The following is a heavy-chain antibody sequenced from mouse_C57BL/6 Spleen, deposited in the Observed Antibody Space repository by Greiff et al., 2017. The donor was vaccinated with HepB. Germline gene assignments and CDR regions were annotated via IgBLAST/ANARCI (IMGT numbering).Heavy chain of an antibody. CDR2: ISSGGDYI. CDR3: TRVTTVVENYYAMDY. J-gene: IGHJ4*01. Sequence: EVQRVESGEGLVKPGGSLKLSCAASGFTFSSYAMSWVRQTPEKRLEWVAYISSGGDYIYYADTVKGRFTISRDNARNTLYLQMSSLKSEDTAMYYCTRVTTVVENYYAMDYWGQGTSVTVSS. V-gene: IGHV5-9-1*02. CDR1: GFTFSSYA. D-gene: IGHD1-1*01.